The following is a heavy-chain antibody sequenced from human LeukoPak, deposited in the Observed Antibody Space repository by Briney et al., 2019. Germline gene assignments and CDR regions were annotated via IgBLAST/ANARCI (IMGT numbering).Heavy chain of an antibody. Sequence: PGGSLRLSCAASGFTFSSYGMHWVRQAPGKGLEWVAVISYDGSKKYYADSVKGRFTISRDNSKNTLYLQMNSLRAEDTAVYYCAKSMYSPDYWGQGTLVTVSS. J-gene: IGHJ4*02. CDR1: GFTFSSYG. CDR2: ISYDGSKK. D-gene: IGHD6-13*01. V-gene: IGHV3-30*18. CDR3: AKSMYSPDY.